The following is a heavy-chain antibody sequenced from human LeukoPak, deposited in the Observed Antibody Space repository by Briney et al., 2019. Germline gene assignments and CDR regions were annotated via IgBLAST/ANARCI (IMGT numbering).Heavy chain of an antibody. Sequence: GGSLRLSCAASGFTFSSYSMNWVRQAPGKGLEWVSSISSSSSYIYYADLVKGRFTIPRDNAKNSLYLQMNSLRAEDTAVYYCARDSLSYGYFYWGQGTLVTVSS. CDR1: GFTFSSYS. D-gene: IGHD5-18*01. V-gene: IGHV3-21*01. CDR2: ISSSSSYI. J-gene: IGHJ4*02. CDR3: ARDSLSYGYFY.